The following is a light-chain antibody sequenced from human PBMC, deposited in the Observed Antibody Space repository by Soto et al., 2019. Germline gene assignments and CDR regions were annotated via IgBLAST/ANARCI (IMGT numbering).Light chain of an antibody. CDR3: QKYDSAPLT. J-gene: IGKJ4*01. CDR2: AAS. V-gene: IGKV1-27*01. CDR1: QGISNN. Sequence: DIQMTQSPSSLSASVGDRVTIACRASQGISNNLAWYQQKPGKVPKLLIYAASTLESGVPSRFSGSRSGTDFTLTISSLQAEDVATYYCQKYDSAPLTFGGGTKVEIK.